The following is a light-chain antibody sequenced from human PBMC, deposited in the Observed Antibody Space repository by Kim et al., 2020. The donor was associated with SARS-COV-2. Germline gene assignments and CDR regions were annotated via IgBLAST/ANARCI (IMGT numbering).Light chain of an antibody. V-gene: IGLV2-8*01. CDR1: SSDVGGYNY. J-gene: IGLJ2*01. CDR3: SSYAGSLNLV. CDR2: EVT. Sequence: QSALTQPPSASGSPGQSVTISCTGTSSDVGGYNYVSWYQQHPGKAPKLMIYEVTKRPSGVPDRFSGSKSGNTASLTVSGLQAEDEADYYCSSYAGSLNLVFGGGTQLTVL.